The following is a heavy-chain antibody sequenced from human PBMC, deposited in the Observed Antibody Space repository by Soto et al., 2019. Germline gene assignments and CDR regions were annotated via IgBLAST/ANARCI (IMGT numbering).Heavy chain of an antibody. J-gene: IGHJ5*02. Sequence: QVQLGQSGAEVKKPGASVKVSCKASGYTFTSYDINWVRQATGQGLEWRGWMNPNSGNTGYERKFQGRDTMTPNTSIITASMDLSSLTSSHTAVYYPASANSSGRSTTWGQGTLFTVSS. CDR3: ASANSSGRSTT. CDR1: GYTFTSYD. CDR2: MNPNSGNT. D-gene: IGHD6-19*01. V-gene: IGHV1-8*01.